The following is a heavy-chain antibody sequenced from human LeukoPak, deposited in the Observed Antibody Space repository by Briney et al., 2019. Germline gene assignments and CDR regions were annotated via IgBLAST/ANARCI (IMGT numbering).Heavy chain of an antibody. V-gene: IGHV3-23*01. CDR1: GFTFSSFA. CDR2: ISDSGSLT. CDR3: AKDARRTNGWYFFDY. J-gene: IGHJ4*02. D-gene: IGHD6-19*01. Sequence: GSLRLSCAASGFTFSSFAMSWVRPAPGKGLEWVSVISDSGSLTYYADSVKGRFTISRDNSKKTLFLQMNSLRAEDTAVYYCAKDARRTNGWYFFDYWGQGTLVTVSS.